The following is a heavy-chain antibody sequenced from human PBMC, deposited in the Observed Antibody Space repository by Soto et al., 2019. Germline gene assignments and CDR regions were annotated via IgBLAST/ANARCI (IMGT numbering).Heavy chain of an antibody. CDR2: ISDSGGTV. CDR1: GFTFSSYE. J-gene: IGHJ6*02. V-gene: IGHV3-48*03. CDR3: ARDLLHYDFWSGYSAYFYYGMDV. Sequence: GGSLRLSCAASGFTFSSYEMNWVRQAPGQGREWVSYISDSGGTVYYADSVKGRFTVSRDNAQNSVYLQMNSLRTEDTAVYYCARDLLHYDFWSGYSAYFYYGMDVWGPGTTVTVSS. D-gene: IGHD3-3*01.